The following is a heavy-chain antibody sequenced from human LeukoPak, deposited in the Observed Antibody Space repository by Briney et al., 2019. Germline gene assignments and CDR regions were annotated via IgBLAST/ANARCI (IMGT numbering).Heavy chain of an antibody. Sequence: MTSETLSLXCTVSGGSISSYYWSWIRQPAGKGLEWIGRIYTSGSTNYNPSLKSRVTISVDTSKNQFSLKLSSVTAADTAVYYCAREILGYCSSTSCYSNWFDPWGQGTLVTVSS. CDR3: AREILGYCSSTSCYSNWFDP. V-gene: IGHV4-4*07. CDR2: IYTSGST. D-gene: IGHD2-2*01. CDR1: GGSISSYY. J-gene: IGHJ5*02.